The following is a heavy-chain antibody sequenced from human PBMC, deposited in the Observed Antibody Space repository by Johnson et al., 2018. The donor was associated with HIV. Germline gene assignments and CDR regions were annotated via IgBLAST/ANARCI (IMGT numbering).Heavy chain of an antibody. J-gene: IGHJ3*02. CDR2: IRYDGSNK. V-gene: IGHV3-30*02. D-gene: IGHD2-21*02. Sequence: QVQLVESGGGLVQPGGSLRLSCAASGFTFSSFGMHWVRQAPGKGLEWVAFIRYDGSNKYYSDSVQGRFTISRDTSKNTLYLQMNSLRAEDTAVYYCAGAYCCGDCYFESADDAFAIWDQGTMVTVSS. CDR3: AGAYCCGDCYFESADDAFAI. CDR1: GFTFSSFG.